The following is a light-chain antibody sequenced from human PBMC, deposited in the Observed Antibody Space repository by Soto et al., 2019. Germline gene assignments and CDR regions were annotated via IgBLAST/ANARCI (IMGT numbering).Light chain of an antibody. CDR2: AAS. J-gene: IGKJ1*01. CDR3: KRYNGAPRT. Sequence: DIQMTQSPSSLSASVGDRVTITCRASQGISNYLAWYQQKPGKVPKLLIYAASTLQSGVPSRFSGSGSGTDFTLTISTLPPKDVETYYGKRYNGAPRTFGQGPKVDTK. V-gene: IGKV1-27*01. CDR1: QGISNY.